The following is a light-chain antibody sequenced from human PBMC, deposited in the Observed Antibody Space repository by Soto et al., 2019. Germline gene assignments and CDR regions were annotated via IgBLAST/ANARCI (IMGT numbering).Light chain of an antibody. V-gene: IGKV3-15*01. Sequence: EILMTQCLATLSVSPGERVALSCRASQSIGSSLAWYQQRPGQAPRLLIYDASIRATGIPARFSASGSGTEFTLTISSLQSDDFAVYYCQQYNKWPPVWTFGRGTKVDIK. J-gene: IGKJ1*01. CDR2: DAS. CDR3: QQYNKWPPVWT. CDR1: QSIGSS.